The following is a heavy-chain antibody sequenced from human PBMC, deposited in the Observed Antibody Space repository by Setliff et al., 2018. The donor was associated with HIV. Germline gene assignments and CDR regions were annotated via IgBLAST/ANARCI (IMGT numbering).Heavy chain of an antibody. CDR3: ARHAAGPAGPFDY. D-gene: IGHD6-19*01. J-gene: IGHJ4*02. CDR1: GYSMSSGYY. V-gene: IGHV4-38-2*01. CDR2: VYHTGST. Sequence: SETLSLTCGVSGYSMSSGYYWGWIRQPPGKGLEWIGNVYHTGSTYYNPSLKSRVTISVDTSKNQFSLKLSSVIAADTAVYYCARHAAGPAGPFDYWGQGTLVTVSS.